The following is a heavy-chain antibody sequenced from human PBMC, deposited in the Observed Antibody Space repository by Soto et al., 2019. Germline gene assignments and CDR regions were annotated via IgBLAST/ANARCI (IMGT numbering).Heavy chain of an antibody. Sequence: PGGSLRLSCAASGFTFSDYEMNWVRQAPGKGLEWVSYISRSGTTIYYADSVKGRFTISRDNAKNSLYLQMNSLRPGDTAVYYCARTYYYDGSGYDYWGQGTQVTVSS. D-gene: IGHD3-22*01. CDR1: GFTFSDYE. CDR2: ISRSGTTI. V-gene: IGHV3-48*03. CDR3: ARTYYYDGSGYDY. J-gene: IGHJ4*02.